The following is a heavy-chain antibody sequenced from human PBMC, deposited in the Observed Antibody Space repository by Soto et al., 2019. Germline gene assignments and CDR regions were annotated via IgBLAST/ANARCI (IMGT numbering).Heavy chain of an antibody. Sequence: ASVKVSCKASGYTFTSYGISWVRQAPGQGLEWMGWISAYNGNTNYAQKLQGRVTMTTDTSTSTAYTELRSLRSDDTAVYYCAREGGLSGSYIYYYGMDVWGQGTTVTVSS. CDR1: GYTFTSYG. D-gene: IGHD1-26*01. CDR3: AREGGLSGSYIYYYGMDV. J-gene: IGHJ6*02. CDR2: ISAYNGNT. V-gene: IGHV1-18*01.